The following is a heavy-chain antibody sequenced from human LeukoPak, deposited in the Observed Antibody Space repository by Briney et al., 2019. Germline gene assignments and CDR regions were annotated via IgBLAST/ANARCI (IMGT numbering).Heavy chain of an antibody. J-gene: IGHJ1*01. V-gene: IGHV4-59*01. CDR3: ARGGWYPESFQH. CDR2: IYSSGST. Sequence: SETLSLTCTVSGGPINSDYWNWLRQPPGQGLEWIGYIYSSGSTNYNPSLNSRVSISLDTSKNQLSLKLGSVTAADTAVYYCARGGWYPESFQHWGQGALVTVSS. CDR1: GGPINSDY. D-gene: IGHD6-19*01.